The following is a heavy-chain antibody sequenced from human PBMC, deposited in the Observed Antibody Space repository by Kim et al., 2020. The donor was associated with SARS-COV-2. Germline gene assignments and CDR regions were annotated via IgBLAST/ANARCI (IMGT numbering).Heavy chain of an antibody. Sequence: GGSLRLSCAASGFTFSSYWMSWVRQAPGKGLEWVANIKQDGSEKYYVDSVKGRFTISRDNAKNSLYLQMNSLRAEDTAVYYCARYVVGATRVDRWFDPWGQGTLVTVSS. CDR3: ARYVVGATRVDRWFDP. V-gene: IGHV3-7*03. CDR1: GFTFSSYW. D-gene: IGHD1-26*01. J-gene: IGHJ5*02. CDR2: IKQDGSEK.